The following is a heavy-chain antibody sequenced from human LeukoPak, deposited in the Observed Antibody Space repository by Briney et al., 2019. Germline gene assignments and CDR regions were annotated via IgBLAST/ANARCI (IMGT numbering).Heavy chain of an antibody. J-gene: IGHJ4*02. CDR3: ARGSRRLYDPIYFDY. CDR2: IYYGGST. Sequence: SETLSLTCTVSGGSISSGDYYWSWIRQPPGKGLEWIGYIYYGGSTYYNPSLKSRVTISVDTSKNQFSLKLSSVTAADTAVYYCARGSRRLYDPIYFDYWGQGTLVTVSS. D-gene: IGHD2/OR15-2a*01. V-gene: IGHV4-30-4*01. CDR1: GGSISSGDYY.